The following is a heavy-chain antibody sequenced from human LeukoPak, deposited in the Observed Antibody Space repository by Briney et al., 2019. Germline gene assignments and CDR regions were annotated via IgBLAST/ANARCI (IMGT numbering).Heavy chain of an antibody. CDR3: ASAGMVRGPYYYYMDV. CDR2: VYHSGST. J-gene: IGHJ6*03. CDR1: GYSLSSAYY. Sequence: SETLSLTCTVSGYSLSSAYYWAWIRQPPGKGLEWIGSVYHSGSTYYNPSLKSRVTISVDTSKNQFSLKLSSVTAADTAVYYCASAGMVRGPYYYYMDVWGKGTTVTVSS. V-gene: IGHV4-38-2*02. D-gene: IGHD3-10*01.